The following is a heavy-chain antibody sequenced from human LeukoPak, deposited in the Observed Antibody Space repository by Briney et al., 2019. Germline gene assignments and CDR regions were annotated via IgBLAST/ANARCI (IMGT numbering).Heavy chain of an antibody. V-gene: IGHV3-7*03. CDR3: ARDSSPYCGDDCYFDAFDL. Sequence: GGSLRLSCAASEFTFGSYWMTWVRQAPGKGLEGVANINRGGSKNHFVDSVKGRFTISRDNAKNFLYLQMNSLRAEDTAVYFCARDSSPYCGDDCYFDAFDLWGQGTMVTVSS. CDR2: INRGGSKN. D-gene: IGHD2-21*02. CDR1: EFTFGSYW. J-gene: IGHJ3*01.